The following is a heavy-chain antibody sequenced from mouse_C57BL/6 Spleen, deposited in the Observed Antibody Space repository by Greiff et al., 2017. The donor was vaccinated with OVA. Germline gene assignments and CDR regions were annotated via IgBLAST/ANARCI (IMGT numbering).Heavy chain of an antibody. CDR2: ISSGGSYT. Sequence: EVQLVESGGDLVKPGGSLKLSCAASGFTFSSYGMSWVRQTPDKRLEWVATISSGGSYTYYPDSVKGRFTISRDNAKNTLYLQMSSLKSEDTAMYYCARQDVWGTGTTVTVSS. J-gene: IGHJ1*03. CDR3: ARQDV. V-gene: IGHV5-6*01. CDR1: GFTFSSYG.